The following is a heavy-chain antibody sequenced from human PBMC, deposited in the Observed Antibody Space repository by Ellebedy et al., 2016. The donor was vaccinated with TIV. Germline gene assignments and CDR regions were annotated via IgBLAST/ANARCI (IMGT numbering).Heavy chain of an antibody. J-gene: IGHJ3*02. V-gene: IGHV4-34*01. CDR1: GGSFSGYY. CDR3: ARGSHYMKLVVITSDAFDI. D-gene: IGHD3-22*01. Sequence: SETLSLTCAVYGGSFSGYYWSWIRQPPGKGLEWIGEINHTGSTYYNPSLKSRVTISVDTSKNQFSLNLTSVTAADAALYYCARGSHYMKLVVITSDAFDIWGQGTRVTVSS. CDR2: INHTGST.